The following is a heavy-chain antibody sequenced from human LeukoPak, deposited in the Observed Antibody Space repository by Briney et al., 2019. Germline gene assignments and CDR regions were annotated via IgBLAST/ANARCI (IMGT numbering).Heavy chain of an antibody. J-gene: IGHJ6*02. Sequence: PGGSLRLSCVASGFTFSSYWMHWVRQDPRKGLVWVSRISGDGRNINYADSVRGRFTISRDNAKNTLYLQMNTLRVEDTAVYYCTRDLMDYDVSTGLHHYYMDVWGQGTPVTVSS. V-gene: IGHV3-74*01. CDR3: TRDLMDYDVSTGLHHYYMDV. CDR1: GFTFSSYW. CDR2: ISGDGRNI. D-gene: IGHD3-9*01.